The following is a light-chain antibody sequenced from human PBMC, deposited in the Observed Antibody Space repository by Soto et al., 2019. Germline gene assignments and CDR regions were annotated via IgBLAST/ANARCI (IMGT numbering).Light chain of an antibody. J-gene: IGLJ2*01. CDR3: AAWADTLNGLV. Sequence: QSVLTQPPSASGTPGQRVTISCFGSSSNIGSNYVYWYQQVPGTAPRLLMYRASQRPSGVPDRFSGSKSGTSASLAISGLRSEDEADYYCAAWADTLNGLVFGGGTKLTVL. V-gene: IGLV1-47*01. CDR1: SSNIGSNY. CDR2: RAS.